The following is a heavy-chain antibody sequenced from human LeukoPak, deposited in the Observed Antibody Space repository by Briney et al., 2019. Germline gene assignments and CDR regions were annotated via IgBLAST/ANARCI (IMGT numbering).Heavy chain of an antibody. V-gene: IGHV1-18*01. J-gene: IGHJ4*02. CDR2: IAVYNGDT. CDR1: GYTFTSYG. CDR3: ARQAGYSTGWYGGYYFDH. Sequence: ASVKVSCEASGYTFTSYGISWVRQAPGQGPEWMGWIAVYNGDTKFLQKFQGRVTLTTDASTNTAYMELRSLTSDDTAVYYCARQAGYSTGWYGGYYFDHWGQGTPVTVSA. D-gene: IGHD6-19*01.